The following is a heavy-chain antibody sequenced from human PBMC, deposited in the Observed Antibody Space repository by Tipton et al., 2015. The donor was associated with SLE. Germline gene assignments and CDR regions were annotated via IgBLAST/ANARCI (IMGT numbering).Heavy chain of an antibody. Sequence: TLSLTCTVSGVSISSHYWSWIRQPPGKGLEWIGCMYNSESSNYNPSLKSRVTISIDTSKNQFSLNLTSVTAADTAVYYCARDRQEAFDIWGQGTVVTVSS. J-gene: IGHJ3*02. CDR2: MYNSESS. V-gene: IGHV4-59*11. CDR3: ARDRQEAFDI. CDR1: GVSISSHY.